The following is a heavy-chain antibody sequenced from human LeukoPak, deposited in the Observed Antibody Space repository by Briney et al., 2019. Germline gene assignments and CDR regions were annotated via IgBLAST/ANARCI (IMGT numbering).Heavy chain of an antibody. CDR3: ARSRGAASGYYGMDV. J-gene: IGHJ6*02. D-gene: IGHD6-13*01. CDR2: ISHSGST. Sequence: SETLSLTCAVYGGSFSGYYWSWIRQPPGKGLEWIGEISHSGSTNYNPSLKSRVTISVDTSKNQFSLKLSSVTAADTAVYYCARSRGAASGYYGMDVWGQGTTVTVSS. CDR1: GGSFSGYY. V-gene: IGHV4-34*01.